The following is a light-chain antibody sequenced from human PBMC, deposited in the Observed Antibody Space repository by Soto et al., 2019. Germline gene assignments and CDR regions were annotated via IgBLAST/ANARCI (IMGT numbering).Light chain of an antibody. CDR2: EVS. CDR3: SSYTTGSTLYV. J-gene: IGLJ1*01. CDR1: GNDIGAYKY. V-gene: IGLV2-14*01. Sequence: QSALTQPASVSGSPGQSITISCTGSGNDIGAYKYVSWYQQYPGKAPKLIIFEVSNRPSGVSNRFSGSKSGNTASLTIAGLQAEDEADYHCSSYTTGSTLYVFGGGTKLIVL.